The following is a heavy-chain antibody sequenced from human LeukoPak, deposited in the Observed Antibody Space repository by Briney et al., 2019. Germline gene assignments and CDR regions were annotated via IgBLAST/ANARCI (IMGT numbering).Heavy chain of an antibody. D-gene: IGHD4-17*01. CDR2: ISNSGTT. V-gene: IGHV4-59*01. Sequence: SETLSLTCTVSGGSINDYYWTWLRQAPRKGLEWIGYISNSGTTDYNPSLKSRVTMSVDTSNNEFSLRLTSVTAADTAMYYCARVVRGAVTSNCFDPWGQGTLVTVSS. CDR3: ARVVRGAVTSNCFDP. CDR1: GGSINDYY. J-gene: IGHJ5*02.